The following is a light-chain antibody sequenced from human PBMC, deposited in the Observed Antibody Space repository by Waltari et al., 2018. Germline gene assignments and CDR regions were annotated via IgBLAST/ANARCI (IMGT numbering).Light chain of an antibody. CDR3: QQSYSTPA. Sequence: DIQMTQSPSSVSASVGDRVTIPCRASQALSSWLAWYQQKPGKAPKLLIYAASSLQSGVPSRFSGSGSGTDFTLTISSLQPEDFATYYCQQSYSTPAFGQGTKVEIK. CDR2: AAS. J-gene: IGKJ1*01. V-gene: IGKV1-12*01. CDR1: QALSSW.